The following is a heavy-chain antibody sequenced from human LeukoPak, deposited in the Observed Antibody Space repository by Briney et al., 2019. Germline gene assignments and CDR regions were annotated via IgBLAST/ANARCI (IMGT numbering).Heavy chain of an antibody. CDR3: ARGFANFMTTVNYFDY. V-gene: IGHV1-69*05. D-gene: IGHD4-17*01. Sequence: SVKVSCKASGGTFSSYAISWVRQAPGQALEWMGGIIPIFGTANYAQKFQGRVTITTDESTSTAYMELSSLRSEDTAVYYCARGFANFMTTVNYFDYWGQGTLVTVSS. CDR1: GGTFSSYA. CDR2: IIPIFGTA. J-gene: IGHJ4*02.